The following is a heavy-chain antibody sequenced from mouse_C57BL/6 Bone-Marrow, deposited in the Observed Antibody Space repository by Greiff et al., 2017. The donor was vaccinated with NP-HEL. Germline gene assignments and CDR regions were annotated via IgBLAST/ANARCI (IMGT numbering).Heavy chain of an antibody. CDR1: GFTFSDFY. J-gene: IGHJ4*01. CDR3: ARGLLWLRRRGYAMDY. CDR2: SRNKANDYTT. Sequence: EVKLEESGGGLVQSGRSLRLSCATSGFTFSDFYMEWVRQAPGKGLEWIAASRNKANDYTTEYSASVKGRFIVSRDTSQSILYLQMNALRAEDTAIYYCARGLLWLRRRGYAMDYWGQGTSVTVSS. V-gene: IGHV7-1*01. D-gene: IGHD2-2*01.